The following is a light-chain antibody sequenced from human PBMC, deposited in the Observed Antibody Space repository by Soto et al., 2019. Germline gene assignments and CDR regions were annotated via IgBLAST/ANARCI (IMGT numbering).Light chain of an antibody. Sequence: QLVLTQPPSASGAPGQRGIVSCSGGRSNVGSNSVNWYQHLPGSAPKLLIFSNNQRPSGVPDRLAGSKSGTSASLAIGGLQSDDEAYYYCAAWDDSLSAYVFGSGTQLTGL. CDR1: RSNVGSNS. CDR3: AAWDDSLSAYV. J-gene: IGLJ1*01. CDR2: SNN. V-gene: IGLV1-44*01.